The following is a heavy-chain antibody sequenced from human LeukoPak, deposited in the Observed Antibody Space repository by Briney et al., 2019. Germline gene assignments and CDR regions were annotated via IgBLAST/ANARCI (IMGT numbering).Heavy chain of an antibody. CDR2: ISYDGSDK. CDR3: AKDRAMVTWSNNFDY. D-gene: IGHD4/OR15-4a*01. Sequence: GGSLRLSCAASGFTFSSYGMHWVRQAPGKGLEWVAVISYDGSDKYHADSVKGRFTISRDNSKNTLYLQMNSLSVEDTAVYYCAKDRAMVTWSNNFDYWGQGILVTVSS. J-gene: IGHJ4*02. V-gene: IGHV3-30*18. CDR1: GFTFSSYG.